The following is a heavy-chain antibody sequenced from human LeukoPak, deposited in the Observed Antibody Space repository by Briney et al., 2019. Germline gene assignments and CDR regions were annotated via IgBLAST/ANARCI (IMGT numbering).Heavy chain of an antibody. Sequence: GGSLRLSCAASGFTFSSYAMSWVRQAPGKGLEWVSVISGSGGSTYYADSVRGRFTISRDNSKNTLSLQMNSLRAEDTAVYYCAKDLHSGTYSVALDIWAKGQWSPSLQ. CDR1: GFTFSSYA. V-gene: IGHV3-23*01. CDR2: ISGSGGST. CDR3: AKDLHSGTYSVALDI. D-gene: IGHD1-26*01. J-gene: IGHJ3*02.